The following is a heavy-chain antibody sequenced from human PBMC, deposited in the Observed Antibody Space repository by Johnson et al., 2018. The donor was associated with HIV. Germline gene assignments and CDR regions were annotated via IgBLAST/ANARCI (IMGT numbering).Heavy chain of an antibody. CDR2: IKNKIDGGTI. D-gene: IGHD1-14*01. Sequence: VRLVESGGGLVNPGGSLKLSCAASGVTLTNTWMNWVRQAPGKGLEWVGRIKNKIDGGTIDYAAPVKGRFSISRDDSRNTLHLQMNSLRAEDTAVYYCARVAFPAPDVGAFDIWGQGTMVTVSS. CDR3: ARVAFPAPDVGAFDI. CDR1: GVTLTNTW. J-gene: IGHJ3*02. V-gene: IGHV3-15*05.